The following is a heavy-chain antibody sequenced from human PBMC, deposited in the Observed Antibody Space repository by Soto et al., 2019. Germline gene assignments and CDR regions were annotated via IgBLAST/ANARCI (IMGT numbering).Heavy chain of an antibody. CDR1: GGSVTSVGYY. J-gene: IGHJ3*02. CDR2: LYYSGTT. CDR3: ARILDFWSGHGVFDI. V-gene: IGHV4-31*03. Sequence: QVQLQESGPGLVKPSQTLSLTCTVSGGSVTSVGYYWAWIRQHPGKGLEFIGYLYYSGTTYYNPSLRSRVTISEDTSKNHFSLQLTSVTAADTAVYYCARILDFWSGHGVFDIWGQGTMVTVSS. D-gene: IGHD3-3*01.